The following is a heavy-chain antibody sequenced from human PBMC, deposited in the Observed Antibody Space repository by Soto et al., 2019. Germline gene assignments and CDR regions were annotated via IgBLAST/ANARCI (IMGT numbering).Heavy chain of an antibody. CDR3: ARVAVAARPRWYNWFDP. V-gene: IGHV1-8*01. D-gene: IGHD2-15*01. Sequence: QEQLVQSGAEVKKPGASVKVSCKTSGYTFTDYDINWVRQATGQGLEWIGWMNPNSGETGYAQKSQGRVTMPRSASLSTAYLELSSLRSEDTAVYYCARVAVAARPRWYNWFDPWGQGTLVTVSS. J-gene: IGHJ5*02. CDR2: MNPNSGET. CDR1: GYTFTDYD.